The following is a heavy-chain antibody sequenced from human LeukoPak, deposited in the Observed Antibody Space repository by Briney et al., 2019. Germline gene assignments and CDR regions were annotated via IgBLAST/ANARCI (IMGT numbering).Heavy chain of an antibody. V-gene: IGHV4-34*01. CDR2: INHSGST. J-gene: IGHJ4*02. Sequence: SETLSLTCAVYGGSFSGYYWSWIRQPPGKGLEWIGEINHSGSTNYNPSLKSRVTISVDTSKNQFSLKLSSVTAADTAVYYCARGLWGSYRTSAYWGQGTLVTVSS. CDR3: ARGLWGSYRTSAY. CDR1: GGSFSGYY. D-gene: IGHD3-16*02.